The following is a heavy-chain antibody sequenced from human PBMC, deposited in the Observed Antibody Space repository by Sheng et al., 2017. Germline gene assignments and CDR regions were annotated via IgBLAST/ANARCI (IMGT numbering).Heavy chain of an antibody. D-gene: IGHD3-9*01. Sequence: QITLKESGPTLVKPTQTLTLTCTFSGFSLSTSGVGVGWIRQPPGKALEWLALIYWNDDKRYSPSLKSRLTITKDTSKNQVVLTMTNMDPVDTATYYCAHSESKTYYDILTGYEEVRSDAFDIWGQGTMVT. CDR3: AHSESKTYYDILTGYEEVRSDAFDI. J-gene: IGHJ3*02. V-gene: IGHV2-5*01. CDR2: IYWNDDK. CDR1: GFSLSTSGVG.